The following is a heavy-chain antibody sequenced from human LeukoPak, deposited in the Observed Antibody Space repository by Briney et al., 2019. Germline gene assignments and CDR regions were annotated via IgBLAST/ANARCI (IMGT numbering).Heavy chain of an antibody. Sequence: PGESLKISCKGSGYTFTNYWIGWVRQMPGKGLEWMGIIFPGDSDTRYSPSFQGQVTISVDKSISTAYLQWSSLKASDTAIYYCASHHCTSTSCYPYYYYAMEVWGPGTKVTVSS. D-gene: IGHD2-2*01. CDR3: ASHHCTSTSCYPYYYYAMEV. V-gene: IGHV5-51*01. CDR2: IFPGDSDT. CDR1: GYTFTNYW. J-gene: IGHJ6*02.